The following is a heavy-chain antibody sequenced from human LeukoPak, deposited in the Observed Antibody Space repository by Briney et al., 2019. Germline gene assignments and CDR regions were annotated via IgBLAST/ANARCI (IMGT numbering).Heavy chain of an antibody. CDR1: GYTFSDYD. Sequence: ASVTVSCKASGYTFSDYDINWVRQATGQGLEWMGWINPNSGNAGSAQKFRGRVTMTRNTSISTAYMELSSLRSEDTAVYYCARALAWGGSSYSYYYMDVWDKGTTVTVSS. D-gene: IGHD1-26*01. V-gene: IGHV1-8*01. CDR3: ARALAWGGSSYSYYYMDV. J-gene: IGHJ6*03. CDR2: INPNSGNA.